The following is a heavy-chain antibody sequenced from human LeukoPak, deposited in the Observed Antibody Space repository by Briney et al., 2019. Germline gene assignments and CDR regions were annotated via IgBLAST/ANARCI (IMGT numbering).Heavy chain of an antibody. CDR3: ARVYDWFDP. J-gene: IGHJ5*02. Sequence: SETLSLTCAVYGGSFSGYYWSWIRQPPGKGLEWIGYIYYSGSTNYNPSLKSRVTISVDTSKNLFSLKLSSVTAADTAVYYCARVYDWFDPWGQGTLVTVSS. CDR1: GGSFSGYY. CDR2: IYYSGST. V-gene: IGHV4-59*01. D-gene: IGHD3-16*01.